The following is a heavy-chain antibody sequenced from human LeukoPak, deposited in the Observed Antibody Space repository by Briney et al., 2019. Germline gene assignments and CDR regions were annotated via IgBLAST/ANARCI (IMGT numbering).Heavy chain of an antibody. CDR2: IYHSGST. D-gene: IGHD7-27*01. CDR1: GYSISSGYY. Sequence: PSETLSLTCAVSGYSISSGYYWGWIRPPLGKGLEWIGSIYHSGSTYYNPSLKSRVTISVDTSKNQFSLKLSSVTAADTAVYYCARPHPNEKLGIVTGYFDLWGRGTLVTVSS. CDR3: ARPHPNEKLGIVTGYFDL. J-gene: IGHJ2*01. V-gene: IGHV4-38-2*01.